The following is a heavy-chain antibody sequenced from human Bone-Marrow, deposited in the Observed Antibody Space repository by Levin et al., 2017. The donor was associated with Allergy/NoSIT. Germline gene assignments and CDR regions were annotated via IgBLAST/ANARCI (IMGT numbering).Heavy chain of an antibody. Sequence: GESLKISCAASGFTFSNYNMHWVRQSPGKGLEWVSSVSIIGDHIYYTDSVKGRFTISRDNAKNSLYLQMNDLRAEDTAVYYCARDPMTCSGGSCYHFDYWGQGTLVTVSS. D-gene: IGHD2-15*01. CDR3: ARDPMTCSGGSCYHFDY. CDR2: VSIIGDHI. J-gene: IGHJ4*02. V-gene: IGHV3-21*01. CDR1: GFTFSNYN.